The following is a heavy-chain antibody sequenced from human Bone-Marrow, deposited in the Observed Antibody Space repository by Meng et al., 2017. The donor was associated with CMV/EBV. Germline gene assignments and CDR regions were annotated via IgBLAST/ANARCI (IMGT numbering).Heavy chain of an antibody. CDR1: GFTFSSYG. CDR2: IRYDGSNK. Sequence: GESLKISWAASGFTFSSYGMHWVRQAPGKGLEWVAFIRYDGSNKYYADSVKGRFTISRDNSKNTLYLQMNSLRAEDTAVYYCAKDRGKQPSPLGYWGQGTLVTVSS. J-gene: IGHJ4*02. CDR3: AKDRGKQPSPLGY. D-gene: IGHD6-13*01. V-gene: IGHV3-30*02.